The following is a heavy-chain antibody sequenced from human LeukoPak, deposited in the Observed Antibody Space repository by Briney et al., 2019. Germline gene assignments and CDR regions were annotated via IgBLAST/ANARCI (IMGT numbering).Heavy chain of an antibody. V-gene: IGHV1-2*02. CDR1: GYTFTGYY. CDR2: INPNNGDT. J-gene: IGHJ4*02. CDR3: ARELMAGSRPFVY. D-gene: IGHD1-26*01. Sequence: ASVKVSCKASGYTFTGYYMRWVRQAPGQGLEWMGWINPNNGDTNYAQKFQGRVTMTTDTSTSTAYMELSSLRSDDTAVYYCARELMAGSRPFVYWGQGTLVTVSS.